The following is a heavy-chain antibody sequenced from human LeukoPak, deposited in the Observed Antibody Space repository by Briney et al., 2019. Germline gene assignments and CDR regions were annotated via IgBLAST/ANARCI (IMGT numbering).Heavy chain of an antibody. CDR3: VSTTRSSPFDN. CDR2: IKQDGSDK. D-gene: IGHD1-1*01. J-gene: IGHJ4*02. CDR1: GFTFSAYW. V-gene: IGHV3-7*01. Sequence: GGSLRLSCAASGFTFSAYWTSWVRQAPGKGLEWLANIKQDGSDKQYVDSVKGRFAISRDNAKTSVYLQMNSLRAEDTAVYYCVSTTRSSPFDNWGQGTLVTVSS.